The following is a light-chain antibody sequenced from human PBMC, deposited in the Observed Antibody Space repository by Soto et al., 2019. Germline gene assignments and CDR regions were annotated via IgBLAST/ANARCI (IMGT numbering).Light chain of an antibody. Sequence: DIVLTQSPATLHLSPGERATLSCRASQSVSSYLACYQQNPGQAPRLLIYDASNRATGIPARFSGSGSGTDFTLTISSLEPEDFAVDFCQRRSNLITFGQGTRLETK. V-gene: IGKV3-11*01. CDR3: QRRSNLIT. CDR1: QSVSSY. J-gene: IGKJ5*01. CDR2: DAS.